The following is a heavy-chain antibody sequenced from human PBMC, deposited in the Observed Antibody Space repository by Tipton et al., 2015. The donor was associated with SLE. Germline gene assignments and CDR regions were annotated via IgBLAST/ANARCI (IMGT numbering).Heavy chain of an antibody. J-gene: IGHJ4*02. V-gene: IGHV4-59*08. Sequence: TLSLTCTVSGGSISNYYWAWIRQPPGKGLEWIGYIHYRGTTNYNASLKRRVTMSLDTSKNQFSLRLTSVTAADTAVYYCASHSYESSGYTHFDYWGQGTLVTVSS. CDR1: GGSISNYY. CDR3: ASHSYESSGYTHFDY. CDR2: IHYRGTT. D-gene: IGHD3-16*02.